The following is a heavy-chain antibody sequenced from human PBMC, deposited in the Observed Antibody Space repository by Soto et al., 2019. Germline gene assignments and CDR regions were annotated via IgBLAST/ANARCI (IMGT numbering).Heavy chain of an antibody. CDR2: IYWDDDK. Sequence: QITLKEYGPTLVKPTQTLTLTCTFSGFSLSTSGVGVGWIRQRPGKALEWLALIYWDDDKRYSPSLKSRLTITKDTSKNQVVLTMTNMDPVDTATYYCAHLGYSSSSFQHWCHGTLVTVSS. J-gene: IGHJ1*01. CDR3: AHLGYSSSSFQH. D-gene: IGHD6-13*01. CDR1: GFSLSTSGVG. V-gene: IGHV2-5*02.